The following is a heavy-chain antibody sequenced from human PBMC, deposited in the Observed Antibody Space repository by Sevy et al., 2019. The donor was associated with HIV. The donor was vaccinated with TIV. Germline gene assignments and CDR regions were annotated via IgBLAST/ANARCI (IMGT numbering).Heavy chain of an antibody. V-gene: IGHV3-30*02. CDR1: GFTFSSYG. J-gene: IGHJ6*03. CDR2: IRYDGSNK. Sequence: GGSLRLSCAASGFTFSSYGMHWVRQAPGKGLEWVAFIRYDGSNKYYADSVKGRLTISRDNSKNTLYLQMNSLRAEDTAVYYCAKGTGNRYCSSTSCRPHYYYYMDVWGKGTTVTVSS. D-gene: IGHD2-2*01. CDR3: AKGTGNRYCSSTSCRPHYYYYMDV.